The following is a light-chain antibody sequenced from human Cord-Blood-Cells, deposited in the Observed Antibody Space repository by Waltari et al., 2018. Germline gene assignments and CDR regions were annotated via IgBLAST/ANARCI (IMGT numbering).Light chain of an antibody. J-gene: IGKJ2*03. V-gene: IGKV1-39*01. CDR1: QSISSY. Sequence: DIQMTQSPSSLSASVGDRVTITCRASQSISSYLNWYQQKPGKAPKLLIYAASSLQSGVPSRFSGSGSRTDFTLTSSSLQPEDFATYYCQQSYSTQYSFGQGTKLEIK. CDR3: QQSYSTQYS. CDR2: AAS.